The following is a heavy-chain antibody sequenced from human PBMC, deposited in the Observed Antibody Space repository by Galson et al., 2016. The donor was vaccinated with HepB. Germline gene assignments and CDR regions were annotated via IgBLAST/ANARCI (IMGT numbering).Heavy chain of an antibody. CDR1: GFTFGSYA. D-gene: IGHD3-10*01. J-gene: IGHJ2*01. CDR2: IGGSGGSI. CDR3: ARELDLWFGDSWDGGFFDL. Sequence: SLRLSCAASGFTFGSYAMTWVRQAPGKGLEWVSGIGGSGGSINYADSVKGRFTISRDNSKNTLHLQMSSLRAEDTAVYYCARELDLWFGDSWDGGFFDLWGRGTLVTVSS. V-gene: IGHV3-23*01.